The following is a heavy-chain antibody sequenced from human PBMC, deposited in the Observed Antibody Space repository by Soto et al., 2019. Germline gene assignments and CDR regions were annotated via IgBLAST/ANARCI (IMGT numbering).Heavy chain of an antibody. Sequence: PGGSLRLSCVASGLSVSYNYMVWVRQAPGRGLEWVSVMYAGGDTHYADSVKGRFTISRDKSENTLYLQMNSLRDEDTGVYFCVSRIPSWVFDYWGLGTLVTVSS. CDR2: MYAGGDT. V-gene: IGHV3-53*01. D-gene: IGHD2-21*01. CDR1: GLSVSYNY. J-gene: IGHJ4*01. CDR3: VSRIPSWVFDY.